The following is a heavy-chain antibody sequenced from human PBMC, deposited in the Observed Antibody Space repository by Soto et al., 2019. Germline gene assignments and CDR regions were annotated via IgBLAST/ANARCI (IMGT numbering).Heavy chain of an antibody. CDR1: GFTFSSYS. D-gene: IGHD2-15*01. CDR3: SSCSGGSCAGYSTDV. J-gene: IGHJ6*04. Sequence: GGSLRLSCAASGFTFSSYSMNWVRQAPGKGLEWVSYISSSSSTIYYADSVKGRFTISRDNAKNSLYLQMNSLRAEDTAVYYCSSCSGGSCAGYSTDVWGKGTSVTVSS. CDR2: ISSSSSTI. V-gene: IGHV3-48*01.